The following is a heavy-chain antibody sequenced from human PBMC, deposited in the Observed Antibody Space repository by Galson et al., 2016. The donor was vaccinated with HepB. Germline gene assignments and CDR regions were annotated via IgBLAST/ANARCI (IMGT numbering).Heavy chain of an antibody. CDR2: TYSGGAS. V-gene: IGHV3-66*02. Sequence: SLRLSCAVSGFTVSSNYMSWVRQSPGKGLEWVSVTYSGGASYYADSVKGRFTISRDNSKNTLSLQMNSLIAEDTAVYYCARVLSSSYCYAMDVWGQGTTVTVTS. CDR1: GFTVSSNY. CDR3: ARVLSSSYCYAMDV. J-gene: IGHJ6*02. D-gene: IGHD2/OR15-2a*01.